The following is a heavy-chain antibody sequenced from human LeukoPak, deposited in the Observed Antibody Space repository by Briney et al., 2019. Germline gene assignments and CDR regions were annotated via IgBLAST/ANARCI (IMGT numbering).Heavy chain of an antibody. CDR1: GFTFSSSG. CDR3: ATETRGSYSEY. D-gene: IGHD1-26*01. Sequence: GGFLRLSCTASGFTFSSSGMNWVRQAPGKRLEWVAFIRFDGSTQYYADSVKGRFTVSRDNSKNTLYLQMNSLRDEDTAVYYCATETRGSYSEYWGQGTLLTVSS. V-gene: IGHV3-30*02. J-gene: IGHJ4*02. CDR2: IRFDGSTQ.